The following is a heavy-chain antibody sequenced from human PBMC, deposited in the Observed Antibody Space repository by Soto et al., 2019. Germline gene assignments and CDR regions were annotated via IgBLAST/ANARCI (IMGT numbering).Heavy chain of an antibody. CDR3: ARDEGTECSSTSCYTGDY. D-gene: IGHD2-2*02. Sequence: GGPLRLSCAASGFTFSSYEMNWVRQAPGKGLEWVSYISSSGSTIYYADSVKGRFTISRDNAKNSLYLQMNSLRAEDTAVYYCARDEGTECSSTSCYTGDYWGQGTLVTVSS. V-gene: IGHV3-48*03. CDR2: ISSSGSTI. CDR1: GFTFSSYE. J-gene: IGHJ4*02.